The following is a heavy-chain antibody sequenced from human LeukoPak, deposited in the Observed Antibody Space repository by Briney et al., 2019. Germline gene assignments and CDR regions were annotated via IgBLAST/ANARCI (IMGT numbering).Heavy chain of an antibody. D-gene: IGHD3-16*02. J-gene: IGHJ4*02. CDR1: GGSFSGYY. Sequence: SETLSLTCAVYGGSFSGYYWSWIRQPPGKGLEWIGEINHSGRTNYNPSLKSRVTISVATSKNQFSLKLSSVTAADPAVYYCARKGSYLGPPDYWGQGTLVTVSS. CDR2: INHSGRT. CDR3: ARKGSYLGPPDY. V-gene: IGHV4-34*01.